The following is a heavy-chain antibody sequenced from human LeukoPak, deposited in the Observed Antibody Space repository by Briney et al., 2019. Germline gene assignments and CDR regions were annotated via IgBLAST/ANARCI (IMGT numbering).Heavy chain of an antibody. V-gene: IGHV3-15*01. D-gene: IGHD3-22*01. Sequence: GESLRLSCAASGFTFSSYAMSWVRQAPGKGLEWVGRIKSKADDGAIDYAAPVKGRFTISRDDSKNTLYLQMNSLKSEDTAEYYCTTGNRYYDSSGFYPYYFDYWGQGTLVTVSS. CDR1: GFTFSSYA. CDR3: TTGNRYYDSSGFYPYYFDY. CDR2: IKSKADDGAI. J-gene: IGHJ4*02.